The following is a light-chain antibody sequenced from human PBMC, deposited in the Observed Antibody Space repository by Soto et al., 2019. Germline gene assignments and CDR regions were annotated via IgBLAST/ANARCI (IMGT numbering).Light chain of an antibody. Sequence: PSSLSASVGDRVTITCRASQSISSYLNLYQQKPGKAPKVLIYAASSLQSGVPSRFSGSGSGTDFTLTISGLQPEDLATYYCQSYNTARPTFGQGTRLEIK. CDR3: QSYNTARPT. CDR1: QSISSY. CDR2: AAS. J-gene: IGKJ5*01. V-gene: IGKV1-39*01.